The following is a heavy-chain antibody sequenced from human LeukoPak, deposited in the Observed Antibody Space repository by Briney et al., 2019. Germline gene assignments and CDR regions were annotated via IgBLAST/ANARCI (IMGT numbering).Heavy chain of an antibody. Sequence: ASVKVSCKASGYTFSTYGITWARQAPGQGLEWMGWISANTGNTNYAQRLQGRVTMTTDTPTSTAYMELRSLRSDDMAVYYCAREDSATVDYWGQGTLVTVSS. J-gene: IGHJ4*02. CDR2: ISANTGNT. CDR1: GYTFSTYG. V-gene: IGHV1-18*03. CDR3: AREDSATVDY. D-gene: IGHD5-18*01.